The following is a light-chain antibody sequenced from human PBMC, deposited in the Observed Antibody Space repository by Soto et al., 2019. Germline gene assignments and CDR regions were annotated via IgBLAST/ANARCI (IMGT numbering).Light chain of an antibody. CDR2: RDN. Sequence: QSVLTQPPSVSGTPGQRVTISCSGGISNIGTNYVHWFQQLPGTAPKVLSNRDNQRPSGVPDRFSGSKSGTSASLAISRLRSLVEAEYYCAAWDDTVRSYVFGTGTKLTVL. CDR3: AAWDDTVRSYV. J-gene: IGLJ1*01. CDR1: ISNIGTNY. V-gene: IGLV1-47*01.